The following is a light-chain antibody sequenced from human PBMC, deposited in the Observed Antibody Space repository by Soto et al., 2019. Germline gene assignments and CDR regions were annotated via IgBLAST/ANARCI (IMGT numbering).Light chain of an antibody. CDR3: QQYNNWPLRT. CDR1: QSVSSN. V-gene: IGKV3-15*01. J-gene: IGKJ1*01. CDR2: GAS. Sequence: EIVMTQSPATLSVSPGERATLSCRASQSVSSNLAWYQQKPGQAPRLLIYGASTRVTGIPARFSGSGSGTEFTLTISSLQSEDFAVYYCQQYNNWPLRTFGQGTKVEIK.